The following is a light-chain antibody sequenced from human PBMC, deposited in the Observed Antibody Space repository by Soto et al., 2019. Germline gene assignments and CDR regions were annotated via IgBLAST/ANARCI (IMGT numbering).Light chain of an antibody. CDR2: DAY. J-gene: IGKJ5*01. V-gene: IGKV3-11*01. CDR1: QSIRVL. CDR3: QQRHMWPIT. Sequence: EIMLTQSTVTLSLSPGERATLPCRASQSIRVLLAWYQQKPGQAPRLLIYDAYNRATGIPPRFSGSGSGTDFTLTISSLEPKDSAVYYCQQRHMWPITFGQGTRLEIK.